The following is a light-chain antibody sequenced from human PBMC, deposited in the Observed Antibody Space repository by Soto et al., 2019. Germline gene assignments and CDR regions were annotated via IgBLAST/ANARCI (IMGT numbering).Light chain of an antibody. CDR1: QSISKN. V-gene: IGKV1-39*01. Sequence: DVQMTQSPASLSASVGDRVTITCRASQSISKNLNWYQHKVGKAPQLLIYSASDSQAGVPSRFSGSGPGTDFTLIISGLQPEDFATYYCQQSYISPYTFGQGTTVDIK. CDR2: SAS. CDR3: QQSYISPYT. J-gene: IGKJ2*01.